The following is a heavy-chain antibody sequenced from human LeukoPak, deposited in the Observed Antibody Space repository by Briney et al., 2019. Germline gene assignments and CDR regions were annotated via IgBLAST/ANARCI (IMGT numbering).Heavy chain of an antibody. CDR1: GGSISSYY. CDR3: ARLRWLRSRYFDY. J-gene: IGHJ4*02. Sequence: SETLSLTCTVSGGSISSYYWSWIRQPPGKGLEWIGYIYYSGSTNYNPSLKSRVTVSVDTSKNQFSLKLSSVTAADTAVYYCARLRWLRSRYFDYWGQGTLVTVSS. V-gene: IGHV4-59*01. D-gene: IGHD5-12*01. CDR2: IYYSGST.